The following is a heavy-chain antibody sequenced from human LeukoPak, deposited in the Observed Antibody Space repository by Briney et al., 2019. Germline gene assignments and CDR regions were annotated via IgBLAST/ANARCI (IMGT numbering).Heavy chain of an antibody. V-gene: IGHV3-49*04. CDR1: GFTFGDYA. D-gene: IGHD3-22*01. CDR3: TRAGGGYYESSGNDY. CDR2: IRSKAYGGTT. J-gene: IGHJ4*02. Sequence: GGSLRLSCTASGFTFGDYAMSWVRQAPGKGLEWVGFIRSKAYGGTTEYAASVKGRFTISRDDSESIASLQMNSLKTEDTAVYYCTRAGGGYYESSGNDYWGQGTLVTVSS.